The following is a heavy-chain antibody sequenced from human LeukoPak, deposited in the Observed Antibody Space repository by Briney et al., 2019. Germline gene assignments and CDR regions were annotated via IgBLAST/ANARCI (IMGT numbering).Heavy chain of an antibody. Sequence: PSETLSLTCTVSGGSISSSSYYWGWIRQPPGKGLEWIGSIYYSGSTYYNPSLKSRVTISVDTSKNQFSLKLSSVTAADTAVYYCARPGTFSGAFDIWGQGTMVTVSS. CDR3: ARPGTFSGAFDI. CDR1: GGSISSSSYY. V-gene: IGHV4-39*01. J-gene: IGHJ3*02. CDR2: IYYSGST. D-gene: IGHD3-10*01.